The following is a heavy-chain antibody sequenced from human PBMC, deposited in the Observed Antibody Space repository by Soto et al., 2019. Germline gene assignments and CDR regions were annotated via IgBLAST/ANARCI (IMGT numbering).Heavy chain of an antibody. D-gene: IGHD2-21*01. CDR1: GFTFSTYA. CDR3: DRESSTLLCYYYYGLDA. CDR2: ISTSATT. Sequence: GGSLRLSCAASGFTFSTYAMSWVRQAPGKGLEWVSTISTSATTYYADSVKGRFTISRDNSKNTVYLQMNSLRAEDTAVYYCDRESSTLLCYYYYGLDAWGQGTTVTVSS. J-gene: IGHJ6*02. V-gene: IGHV3-23*01.